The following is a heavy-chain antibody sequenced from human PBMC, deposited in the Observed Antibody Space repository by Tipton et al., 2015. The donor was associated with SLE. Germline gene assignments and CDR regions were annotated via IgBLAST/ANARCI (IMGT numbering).Heavy chain of an antibody. CDR1: GYSISSGYY. CDR3: ATIPPGIAVAAKGY. D-gene: IGHD6-19*01. V-gene: IGHV4-38-2*01. J-gene: IGHJ4*02. CDR2: IYHSGST. Sequence: LRLSCAVSGYSISSGYYWGWIRQPPGKGLEWIGSIYHSGSTYYNPSLKSRVTISVDTSKNQFSLKLSSVTAADTAVYYCATIPPGIAVAAKGYWGQGTLVTVSS.